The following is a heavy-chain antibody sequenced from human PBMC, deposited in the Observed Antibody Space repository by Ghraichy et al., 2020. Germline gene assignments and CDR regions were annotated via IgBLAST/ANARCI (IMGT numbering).Heavy chain of an antibody. Sequence: GGSLRLSCAASGFTFSSYAMNWVRQAPGKGLEWVSAISGSGICTYYADSVKGRFTISRDNSKNTLYLQMNSLRAEDTAVYYCAKDFNYVFWSGYLYYGMAVWGQGTTVTVSS. CDR1: GFTFSSYA. V-gene: IGHV3-23*01. J-gene: IGHJ6*02. D-gene: IGHD3-3*01. CDR2: ISGSGICT. CDR3: AKDFNYVFWSGYLYYGMAV.